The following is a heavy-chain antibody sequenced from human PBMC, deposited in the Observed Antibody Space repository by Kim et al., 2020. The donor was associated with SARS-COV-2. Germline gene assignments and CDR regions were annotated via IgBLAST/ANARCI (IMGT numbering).Heavy chain of an antibody. J-gene: IGHJ4*02. CDR3: ARQRGYSSGNSYDS. Sequence: SETLSLTCAVYGGSFSGYYWSWIRQPPGKGLQWIGEINHSARSNYNPSLKSRVTISVDTSKNQFSLKLSSVTAADTAVYYCARQRGYSSGNSYDSWGQGTLVTVSS. V-gene: IGHV4-34*01. CDR2: INHSARS. D-gene: IGHD6-19*01. CDR1: GGSFSGYY.